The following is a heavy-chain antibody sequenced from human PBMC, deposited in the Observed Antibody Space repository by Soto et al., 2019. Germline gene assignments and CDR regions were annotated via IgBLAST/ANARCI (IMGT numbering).Heavy chain of an antibody. CDR1: GYSFTSYW. Sequence: GESLKISCRGSGYSFTSYWIGWVRQMPGKGLEWMGIIYPGDSDTRYSPSFQGQVTISADKSISTAYLQWSSLKASDTAMYYCARNVAVAGQGDYYYGMDVWGQGTTVTVSS. CDR2: IYPGDSDT. V-gene: IGHV5-51*01. J-gene: IGHJ6*02. D-gene: IGHD6-19*01. CDR3: ARNVAVAGQGDYYYGMDV.